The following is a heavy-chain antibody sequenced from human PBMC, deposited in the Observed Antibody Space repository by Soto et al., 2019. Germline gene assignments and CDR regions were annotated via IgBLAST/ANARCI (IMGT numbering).Heavy chain of an antibody. CDR3: ARVTYYDFWSGYYGYYYYMDV. Sequence: LSLTCAVYGGSFSGYYWSWIRQPPGKGLEWIGEINHSGSTNYNPSLKSRVTISVDTSKNQFSLKLSSVTAADTAVYYCARVTYYDFWSGYYGYYYYMDVWGKGTTVTVSS. V-gene: IGHV4-34*01. CDR1: GGSFSGYY. D-gene: IGHD3-3*01. CDR2: INHSGST. J-gene: IGHJ6*03.